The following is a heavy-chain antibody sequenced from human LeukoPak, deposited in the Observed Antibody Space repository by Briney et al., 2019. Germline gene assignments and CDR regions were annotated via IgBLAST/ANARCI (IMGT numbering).Heavy chain of an antibody. CDR2: IYVNGST. J-gene: IGHJ4*02. CDR3: ARHPKLELLNY. Sequence: SETLSLTCTVFGDSISIYYWNWIRQAAGKGLEWIGRIYVNGSTNYNPSLKSRVTLSIDTSKNQFSLKLSSVTAADTAVYYCARHPKLELLNYWGQGTLVTVSS. D-gene: IGHD1-7*01. V-gene: IGHV4-4*07. CDR1: GDSISIYY.